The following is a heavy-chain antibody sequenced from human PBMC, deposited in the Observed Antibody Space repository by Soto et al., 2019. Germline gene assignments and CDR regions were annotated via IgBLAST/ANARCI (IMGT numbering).Heavy chain of an antibody. D-gene: IGHD5-12*01. V-gene: IGHV3-64*01. J-gene: IGHJ4*02. Sequence: GGSLRLSCAASGFTFRSYAMHWVRQAPGKGLDYVSDISSKEGSTYYANAVKGRFTNSRDNSKNTLYLQMGSLRAEDMAVYYCARRGYSGYEIDYWGQGTLVTSPQ. CDR1: GFTFRSYA. CDR2: ISSKEGST. CDR3: ARRGYSGYEIDY.